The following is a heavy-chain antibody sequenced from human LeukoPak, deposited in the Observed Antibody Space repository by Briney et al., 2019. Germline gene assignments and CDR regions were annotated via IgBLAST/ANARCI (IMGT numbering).Heavy chain of an antibody. J-gene: IGHJ4*02. V-gene: IGHV1-2*02. Sequence: ASVKVSCKASGYTFTSYAMHWVRQAPGQRLEWMGWIYPNSGGTNYAQKFQGRVTMTRDTSISTAYMELSRLRSDDTAVYYCARYLKYYYGSGSSYYFDYWGQGTLVTVSS. CDR1: GYTFTSYA. CDR2: IYPNSGGT. CDR3: ARYLKYYYGSGSSYYFDY. D-gene: IGHD3-10*01.